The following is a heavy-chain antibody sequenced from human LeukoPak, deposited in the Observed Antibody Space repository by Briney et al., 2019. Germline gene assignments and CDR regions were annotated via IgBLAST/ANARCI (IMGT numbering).Heavy chain of an antibody. J-gene: IGHJ4*02. V-gene: IGHV3-7*01. Sequence: QPGGSLRLSCAASGFTLSSYWMSWVRQAPGKGLEWVANIKQDGSEKYYVDSVKGRFTISRDNAKNSLYLQMNSLRAEDTAVYYCARDPRFLEWLSTFDYWGQGTLVTVSS. CDR2: IKQDGSEK. D-gene: IGHD3-3*01. CDR3: ARDPRFLEWLSTFDY. CDR1: GFTLSSYW.